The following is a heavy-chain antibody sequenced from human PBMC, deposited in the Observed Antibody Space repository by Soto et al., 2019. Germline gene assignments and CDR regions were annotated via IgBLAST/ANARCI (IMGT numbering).Heavy chain of an antibody. D-gene: IGHD2-2*01. Sequence: QLQLQESGPGLVKPSETLSLTCTVSGGSISSSSYYWGWIRQPPGKGLEWIGSIYYSGSTYYNPSLKSRVTISVDTSKNQFSLKLSSVTAADTAVYYCARLQRGGYCSSTSCLNYYYYGMDVWGQGTTVTVSS. CDR1: GGSISSSSYY. J-gene: IGHJ6*02. CDR2: IYYSGST. V-gene: IGHV4-39*01. CDR3: ARLQRGGYCSSTSCLNYYYYGMDV.